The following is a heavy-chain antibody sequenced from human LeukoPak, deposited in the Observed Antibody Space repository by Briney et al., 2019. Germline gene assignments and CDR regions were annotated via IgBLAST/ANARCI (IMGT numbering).Heavy chain of an antibody. Sequence: SETLSLTCAVSGYSLGKNYYWGWIRQYPGKGLEWIGRIYGRASTSYNPSLMNRATMSVDTSKNHFSLQLTSVTAADTAVYYCARYDSRGSASTKFDYWGPGIQVTVSS. CDR2: IYGRAST. V-gene: IGHV4-38-2*01. CDR3: ARYDSRGSASTKFDY. D-gene: IGHD3-3*01. J-gene: IGHJ4*02. CDR1: GYSLGKNYY.